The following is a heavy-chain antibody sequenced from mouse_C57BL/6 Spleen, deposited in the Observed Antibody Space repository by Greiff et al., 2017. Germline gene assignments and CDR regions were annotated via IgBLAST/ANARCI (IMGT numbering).Heavy chain of an antibody. CDR3: TTWGSRSAMDY. CDR2: IDPENGDT. V-gene: IGHV14-4*01. J-gene: IGHJ4*01. D-gene: IGHD1-1*01. Sequence: EVKLQESGAELVRPGASVKLSCTASGFNIKDDYMHWVKQRPEQGLEWIGWIDPENGDTEYASKFQGKATITADTSSNTAYLQLSSLTSEDTAVYYCTTWGSRSAMDYWGQGTSVTVSS. CDR1: GFNIKDDY.